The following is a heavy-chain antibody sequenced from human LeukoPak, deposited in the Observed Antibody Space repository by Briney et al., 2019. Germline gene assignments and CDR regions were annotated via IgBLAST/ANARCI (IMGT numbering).Heavy chain of an antibody. D-gene: IGHD2-21*02. Sequence: ASVKVSCKASGYTFTRYGINWVRQAPGQGLEWMGWISAYNGNTNYAQKLQGRVTMTTDTSTSTAYMELRSLRSDDTAVYYCARSGCLRGDCYGWFDPWGQGTLVTVSS. CDR3: ARSGCLRGDCYGWFDP. J-gene: IGHJ5*02. CDR1: GYTFTRYG. V-gene: IGHV1-18*01. CDR2: ISAYNGNT.